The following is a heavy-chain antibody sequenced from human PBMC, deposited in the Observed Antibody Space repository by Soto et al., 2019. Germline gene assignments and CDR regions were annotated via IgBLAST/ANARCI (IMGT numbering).Heavy chain of an antibody. CDR1: GGTFSSYT. CDR3: AREGYSSSWGYYYYYGMDV. J-gene: IGHJ6*02. CDR2: IIPILGIA. Sequence: QVQLVQSGAEVKKPGSSVKVSCKASGGTFSSYTFSWVRQAPGQGLEWMGRIIPILGIANYAQKFQGRVTITADKSTSTAYMELSSLRSEDTAVYYCAREGYSSSWGYYYYYGMDVWGQGTTVTVSS. V-gene: IGHV1-69*08. D-gene: IGHD6-13*01.